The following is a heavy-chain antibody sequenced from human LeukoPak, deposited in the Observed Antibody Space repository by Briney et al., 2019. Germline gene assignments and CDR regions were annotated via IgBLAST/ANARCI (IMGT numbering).Heavy chain of an antibody. CDR1: GGSISSYY. CDR3: ARDPPYYYGSGSYKRGSYYMDV. V-gene: IGHV4-4*07. J-gene: IGHJ6*03. D-gene: IGHD3-10*01. Sequence: SETLSLTCTVSGGSISSYYWSWIRQPAGKGLEWIGRIYTSGSTNYNPSLKSRVTMSVDTSKNQFSLQLSSVTAADTPVYYCARDPPYYYGSGSYKRGSYYMDVWGKGTTVTVSS. CDR2: IYTSGST.